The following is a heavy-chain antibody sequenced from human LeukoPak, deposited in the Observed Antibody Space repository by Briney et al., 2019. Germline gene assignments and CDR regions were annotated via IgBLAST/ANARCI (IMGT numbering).Heavy chain of an antibody. CDR2: ISGSGGST. D-gene: IGHD5-24*01. Sequence: GGPLRLSCAASGFTFSSYAMSWVRQAPGKGLEWVSAISGSGGSTYYADSVKGRFTISRDNSKNTLYLQMNSLRAEDTAVYYCAKASERDGYNYDTYYFDYWGQGTLVTVSS. CDR3: AKASERDGYNYDTYYFDY. V-gene: IGHV3-23*01. CDR1: GFTFSSYA. J-gene: IGHJ4*02.